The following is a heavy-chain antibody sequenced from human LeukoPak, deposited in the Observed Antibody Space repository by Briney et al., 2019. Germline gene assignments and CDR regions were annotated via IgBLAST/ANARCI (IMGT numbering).Heavy chain of an antibody. D-gene: IGHD2-21*02. CDR1: GFTFSSYE. J-gene: IGHJ4*02. CDR2: ISSTGSTV. V-gene: IGHV3-48*03. CDR3: ARDALVTEEYFDY. Sequence: PGGSLRLSCAASGFTFSSYEMNWVRQAPGKGLEWVSYISSTGSTVYYADSVKGRFSISRDNAKNSVYLQMNSLRAEDTAVYYCARDALVTEEYFDYWGQGTLVTVSS.